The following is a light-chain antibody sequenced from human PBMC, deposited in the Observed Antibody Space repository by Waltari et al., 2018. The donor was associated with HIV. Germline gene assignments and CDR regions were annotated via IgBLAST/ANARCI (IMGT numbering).Light chain of an antibody. J-gene: IGLJ3*02. V-gene: IGLV1-40*01. CDR2: GYT. CDR3: QSYDSTLSGWV. Sequence: QSVLTQPPSVSGAPGQRVTISCTRTRSNIGAHYDVHWYPHLPGPAPQFLSYGYTNRPSWVPGRFSCSKSCTSASLAITGLQPEDESDYHCQSYDSTLSGWVFGGGTKLTVL. CDR1: RSNIGAHYD.